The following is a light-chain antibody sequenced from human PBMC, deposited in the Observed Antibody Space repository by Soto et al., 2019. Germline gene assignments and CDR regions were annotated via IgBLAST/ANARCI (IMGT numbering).Light chain of an antibody. J-gene: IGKJ1*01. Sequence: IKMTQPPSAVCAPVIHKVTITFLASQSISTWLAWYQQKPGKAPNLLIFTASYLQSGVPSRFSGSGSGTDFTLTINGLQHEDFATDYCQQSKSFPWTLGHGTTVDI. CDR2: TAS. CDR3: QQSKSFPWT. V-gene: IGKV1-12*01. CDR1: QSISTW.